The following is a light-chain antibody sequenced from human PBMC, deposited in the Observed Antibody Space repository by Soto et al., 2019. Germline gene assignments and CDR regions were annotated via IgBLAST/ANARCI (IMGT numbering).Light chain of an antibody. CDR3: QQYNKWPPWT. J-gene: IGKJ1*01. Sequence: EIVMTQSPATLSVSPGERATLSCRASQSVSSNLAWYQQKPGQAPRLLIYSAYSRATGIPARFSGSGSGTEFTLTISSLQSEDFAVYYCQQYNKWPPWTFGQGTKVEIK. V-gene: IGKV3-15*01. CDR1: QSVSSN. CDR2: SAY.